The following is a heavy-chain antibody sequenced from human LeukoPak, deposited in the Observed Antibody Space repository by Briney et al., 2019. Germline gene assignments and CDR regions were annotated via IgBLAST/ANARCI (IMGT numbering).Heavy chain of an antibody. CDR3: VRVHYDILTGYSYFDY. CDR2: ISAYNGNT. Sequence: VASVKVSFKASGYTFTSYGFSWVRQAPGQGLEWMGWISAYNGNTNYAQKLEGRVTMTTNTSTSTAYMELRSQRSDDTAVYYGVRVHYDILTGYSYFDYWGQGTLVTVSS. CDR1: GYTFTSYG. V-gene: IGHV1-18*01. J-gene: IGHJ4*02. D-gene: IGHD3-9*01.